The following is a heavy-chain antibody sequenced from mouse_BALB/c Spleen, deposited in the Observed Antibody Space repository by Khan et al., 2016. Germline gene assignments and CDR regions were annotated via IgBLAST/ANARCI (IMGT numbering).Heavy chain of an antibody. CDR1: GYTFTSYW. CDR2: INPSTGYT. V-gene: IGHV1-7*01. D-gene: IGHD1-1*01. CDR3: AARGNYYGSGYLDY. Sequence: QVQLQQSGAELAKPGASVKMSCKASGYTFTSYWMHWVKQRPGQGLEWIGYINPSTGYTEYNQKFKDKATLTADKSSSTAYMQLSSLTSEDSAVYYCAARGNYYGSGYLDYRGQGTTLTVSS. J-gene: IGHJ2*01.